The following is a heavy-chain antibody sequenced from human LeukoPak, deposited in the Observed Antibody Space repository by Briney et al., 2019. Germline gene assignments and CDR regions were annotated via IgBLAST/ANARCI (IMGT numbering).Heavy chain of an antibody. CDR2: IRYDGSNK. D-gene: IGHD6-13*01. CDR3: ATVYSSSWYGFDP. V-gene: IGHV3-30*02. J-gene: IGHJ5*02. Sequence: GGSLRLSCAASGFTFSSYGMHWVRQAPGKGLEWVAFIRYDGSNKYYADSVKGRFTISRDNSKNTLYLQMNSLRAEDTAVYYCATVYSSSWYGFDPWGQGTLVTVSS. CDR1: GFTFSSYG.